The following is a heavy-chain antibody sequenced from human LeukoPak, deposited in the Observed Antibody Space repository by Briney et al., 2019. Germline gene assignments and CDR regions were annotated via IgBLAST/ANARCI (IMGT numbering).Heavy chain of an antibody. CDR3: ARSLAVAAFFDY. D-gene: IGHD6-19*01. CDR1: GFTVSSNY. V-gene: IGHV3-53*01. Sequence: GSLRLSCAASGFTVSSNYMSWVRQAPGKGLEWVSVIYSGGSTYYADSVKGRFTISRDNSKNTLYLQMNSLRAEDTAVYYCARSLAVAAFFDYWGQGTLVTVSP. CDR2: IYSGGST. J-gene: IGHJ4*02.